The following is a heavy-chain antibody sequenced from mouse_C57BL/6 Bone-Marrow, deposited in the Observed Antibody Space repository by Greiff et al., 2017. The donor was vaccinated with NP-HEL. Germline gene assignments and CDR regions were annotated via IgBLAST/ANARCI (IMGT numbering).Heavy chain of an antibody. Sequence: VQLQQSGPVLVKPGASVKMSCKASGYTFTDYYMNWVKQSHGKSLEWIGVINPYNGGTSYNQKFKGKATLTVDKSSSTAYMELNSLTSEDSAVYYCARRYGSPFDYWGQGTTLTVAS. CDR1: GYTFTDYY. CDR2: INPYNGGT. CDR3: ARRYGSPFDY. V-gene: IGHV1-19*01. J-gene: IGHJ2*01. D-gene: IGHD1-1*01.